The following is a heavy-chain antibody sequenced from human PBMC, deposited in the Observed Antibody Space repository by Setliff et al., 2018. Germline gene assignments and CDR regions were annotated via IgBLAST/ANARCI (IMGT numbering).Heavy chain of an antibody. D-gene: IGHD3-16*02. CDR1: GSSITSSNW. V-gene: IGHV4-4*02. CDR2: IFHSGST. J-gene: IGHJ5*02. CDR3: ARLESLGDLSLYGLWFDP. Sequence: SETLSLTCAVSGSSITSSNWWSWVRQPPGKGLEWIGQIFHSGSTHYNPSLKSRLTISVDQSKNQFSLKLKSVTAADTAVYYCARLESLGDLSLYGLWFDPWGQGFLVTVSS.